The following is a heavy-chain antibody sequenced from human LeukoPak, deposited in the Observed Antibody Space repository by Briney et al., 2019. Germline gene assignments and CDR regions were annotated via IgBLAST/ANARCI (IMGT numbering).Heavy chain of an antibody. V-gene: IGHV5-51*01. CDR3: ARGDSGSYFVFDY. J-gene: IGHJ4*02. CDR1: GYSFTSYW. CDR2: IYPGDSDT. Sequence: GESLKISYKGSGYSFTSYWIGWGRQMPGIGLEWMGIIYPGDSDTRYSPSFQGQVTISAANSISNAYLQWSSLKASDTAMYYCARGDSGSYFVFDYWGQGTLVTVSS. D-gene: IGHD1-26*01.